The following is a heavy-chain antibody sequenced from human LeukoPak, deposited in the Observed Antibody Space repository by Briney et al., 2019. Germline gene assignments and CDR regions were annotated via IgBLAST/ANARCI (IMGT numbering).Heavy chain of an antibody. CDR3: AKSLGFCGSDCYRELDY. V-gene: IGHV1-69*06. D-gene: IGHD2-21*02. J-gene: IGHJ4*02. CDR1: GYSFTNYH. CDR2: IIPDWATT. Sequence: ASVKVSCKASGYSFTNYHMHWVRQAPGQGPEWMGGIIPDWATTNYAQRFQGRVTITADKSTSTAYMELSSLRSEDTAVYYCAKSLGFCGSDCYRELDYWGQGTLVTVSS.